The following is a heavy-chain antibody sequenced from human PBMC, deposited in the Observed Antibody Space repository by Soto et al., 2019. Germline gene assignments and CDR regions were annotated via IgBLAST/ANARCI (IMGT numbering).Heavy chain of an antibody. J-gene: IGHJ6*03. CDR3: ARDGGYCSGGSCYPLEYYYYYMDV. Sequence: ASVKVSCKASGYTFTGYYMHWVRQAPGQGLEWMGWINPNSGGTNYAQKFQGWVTMTRDTSISTAYMELSRLRSDDTAVYYCARDGGYCSGGSCYPLEYYYYYMDVWGKGTTVTVSS. D-gene: IGHD2-15*01. CDR2: INPNSGGT. V-gene: IGHV1-2*04. CDR1: GYTFTGYY.